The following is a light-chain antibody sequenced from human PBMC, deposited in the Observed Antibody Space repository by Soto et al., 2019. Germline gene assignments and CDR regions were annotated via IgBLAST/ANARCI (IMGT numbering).Light chain of an antibody. CDR2: VAS. CDR3: LQQNNYPRT. V-gene: IGKV1-17*01. Sequence: DIQMTQSPSSLSASVGDSLTITCRASQYISTYLNWYQQKPGKAPKLLIYVASSLDGGVPARFSGSGSGTEFTLTISSLQPEDFATYYCLQQNNYPRTFGQGTKVDIK. CDR1: QYISTY. J-gene: IGKJ2*01.